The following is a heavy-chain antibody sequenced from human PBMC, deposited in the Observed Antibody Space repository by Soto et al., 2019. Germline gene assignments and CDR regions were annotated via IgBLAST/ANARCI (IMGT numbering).Heavy chain of an antibody. CDR3: ARFRSGIGWDF. D-gene: IGHD2-15*01. CDR1: GFTFRSYV. Sequence: EVQVLESGGGLEQPGGSLRLSCAASGFTFRSYVMSWVRQAPGKGLEWVSSISGSGGNRYYADSVKGRLTISRDNSNNTVYLPVDSLRAEDTAIYYCARFRSGIGWDFWGQGTLVTVSS. CDR2: ISGSGGNR. J-gene: IGHJ4*02. V-gene: IGHV3-23*01.